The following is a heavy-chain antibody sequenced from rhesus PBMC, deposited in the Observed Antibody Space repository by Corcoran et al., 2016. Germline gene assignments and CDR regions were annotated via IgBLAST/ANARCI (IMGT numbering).Heavy chain of an antibody. Sequence: QVQLQESGPGLVKPSETLSLTCAVSGGSFSSYWWSWIRQPPGKGLEWIGEINGKRGSTKYNPALKSRVTISQDAAKNQFSLKLSSVTAADTAVYYWARSAILDYWGQGVLVTVSS. J-gene: IGHJ4*01. V-gene: IGHV4-80*01. CDR2: INGKRGST. CDR1: GGSFSSYW. D-gene: IGHD2-2*01. CDR3: ARSAILDY.